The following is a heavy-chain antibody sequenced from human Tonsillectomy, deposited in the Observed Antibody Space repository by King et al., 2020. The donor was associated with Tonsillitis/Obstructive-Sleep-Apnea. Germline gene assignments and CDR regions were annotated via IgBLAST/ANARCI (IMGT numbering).Heavy chain of an antibody. D-gene: IGHD3-22*01. CDR3: AKDHESSGLPAFDS. V-gene: IGHV3-23*04. CDR2: ITNNAGKT. Sequence: VQLVESGGGLVQPGGSLRLSCAVSGFTISSRAVSWVRQAPGKGLEWLSSITNNAGKTYYADSVMGRFTISRDDSKNTLYLEMNSLRVEDTAVYYCAKDHESSGLPAFDSWGQGTLVTVSS. CDR1: GFTISSRA. J-gene: IGHJ4*02.